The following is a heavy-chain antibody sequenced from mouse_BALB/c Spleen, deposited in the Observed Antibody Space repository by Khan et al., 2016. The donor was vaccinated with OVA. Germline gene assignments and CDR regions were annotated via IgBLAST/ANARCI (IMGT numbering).Heavy chain of an antibody. CDR3: AREGSRYNYAMDY. CDR2: ISSSGST. D-gene: IGHD1-3*01. CDR1: GYSITSDYA. Sequence: EVQLQESGPGLVKPSQSLSLTCTVTGYSITSDYAWNWIRQFPGNKLEWMGYISSSGSTNYNPALKSRISITRDTSKNQFFLQLNSVTTEDTATYYCAREGSRYNYAMDYWGQGTSVTVSS. V-gene: IGHV3-2*02. J-gene: IGHJ4*01.